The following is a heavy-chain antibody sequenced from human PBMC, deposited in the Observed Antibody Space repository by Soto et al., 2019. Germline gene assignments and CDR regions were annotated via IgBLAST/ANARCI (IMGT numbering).Heavy chain of an antibody. CDR1: GFSFPTYG. CDR3: ARGNSYGSYWYFDL. CDR2: ITASNGNT. D-gene: IGHD5-18*01. V-gene: IGHV1-18*04. J-gene: IGHJ2*01. Sequence: QLPLVQCGAEVKNPGASVRVSCKASGFSFPTYGITWVRQAPGQGLEWMGWITASNGNTHYAQNLQGRVTMTTDTSTSTAYMELWRLSSDDTAVYYCARGNSYGSYWYFDLWGRGTLVTVSS.